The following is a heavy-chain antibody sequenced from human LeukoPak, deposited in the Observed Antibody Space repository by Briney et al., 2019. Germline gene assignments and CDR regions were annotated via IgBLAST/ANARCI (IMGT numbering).Heavy chain of an antibody. V-gene: IGHV3-30*04. J-gene: IGHJ4*02. CDR3: ARDPRDYGDYGFDC. CDR2: ISYDGSNK. CDR1: GFTFTSHG. D-gene: IGHD4-17*01. Sequence: PGGSLRLSCAASGFTFTSHGMHWVRQAPGKGLEWVAVISYDGSNKYYADSVKGRFTIPRDNSKNTVYPQMNSLRGEDTAVYYCARDPRDYGDYGFDCWGQGTLVTVSS.